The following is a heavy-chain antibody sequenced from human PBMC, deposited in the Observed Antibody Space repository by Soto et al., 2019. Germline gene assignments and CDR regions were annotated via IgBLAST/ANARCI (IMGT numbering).Heavy chain of an antibody. Sequence: QVQLVESGGGVVQPGRSLRLSCAASGFMFSSYAMHWVRQAPGKGLEWVAVKTYDGSNKYYADSVKGRFTIPRDNSKNTLYLQMNRLRAEDTAVYYCARAGGLLVDYWGQGTLVTVSS. V-gene: IGHV3-30-3*01. CDR2: KTYDGSNK. CDR3: ARAGGLLVDY. CDR1: GFMFSSYA. D-gene: IGHD1-26*01. J-gene: IGHJ4*02.